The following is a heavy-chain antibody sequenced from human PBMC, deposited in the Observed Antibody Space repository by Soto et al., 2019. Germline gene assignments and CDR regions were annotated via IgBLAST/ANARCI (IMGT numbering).Heavy chain of an antibody. Sequence: QVQLVESGGGVVQPGRSLRLSCAASGFTFSSYAMHWVRQAPGKGLEWVAVISYDGSNKYYADSVKGRFTISRDNSKNTLYLHMTSLRAEDTAVYYCARNLNRLDYWGQGTLVTVSS. CDR3: ARNLNRLDY. V-gene: IGHV3-30-3*01. CDR1: GFTFSSYA. CDR2: ISYDGSNK. J-gene: IGHJ4*02.